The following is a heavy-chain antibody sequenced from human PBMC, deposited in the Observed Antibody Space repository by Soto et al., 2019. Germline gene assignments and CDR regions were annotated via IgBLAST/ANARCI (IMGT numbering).Heavy chain of an antibody. Sequence: ASVKVSCKASGDTRTDFSMHWVRQAPGQRPEWMGWLSVGNGDTKYSQKFQGRVTITRDTSARIAYMELSNLRSEDTAVYYCATSEGDCGGGSCYNYFYYYGMDVWRQGTTVTVSS. V-gene: IGHV1-3*01. CDR2: LSVGNGDT. CDR1: GDTRTDFS. CDR3: ATSEGDCGGGSCYNYFYYYGMDV. J-gene: IGHJ6*02. D-gene: IGHD2-15*01.